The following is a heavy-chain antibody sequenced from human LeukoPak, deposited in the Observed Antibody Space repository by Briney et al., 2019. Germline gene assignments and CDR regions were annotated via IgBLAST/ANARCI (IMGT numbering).Heavy chain of an antibody. CDR3: ARDREYSSGYLDY. CDR2: ISSSSSYI. CDR1: GFTFSSYS. V-gene: IGHV3-21*01. D-gene: IGHD6-19*01. J-gene: IGHJ4*02. Sequence: GGSLRPSCAASGFTFSSYSMNWVRQAPGKGLEWVSSISSSSSYIYYADSVKGRFTISRDNAKNSLYLQMNGLRAEDTAVYYCARDREYSSGYLDYWGQGTLVTVSS.